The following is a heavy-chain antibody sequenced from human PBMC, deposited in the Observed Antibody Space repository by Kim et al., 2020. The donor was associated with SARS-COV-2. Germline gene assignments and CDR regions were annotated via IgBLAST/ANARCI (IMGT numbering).Heavy chain of an antibody. CDR2: T. V-gene: IGHV4-31*02. Sequence: TYYIPTLQSRVTMSVETSKMQFSLKLSSVTAADTAVYYCARGYDSSGYSPWGQGTLVTVSS. D-gene: IGHD3-22*01. J-gene: IGHJ5*02. CDR3: ARGYDSSGYSP.